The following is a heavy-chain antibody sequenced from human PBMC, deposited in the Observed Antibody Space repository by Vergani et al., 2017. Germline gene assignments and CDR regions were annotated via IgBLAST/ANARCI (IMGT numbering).Heavy chain of an antibody. CDR2: ISYDGSNK. CDR3: ARDSRDGYKDYYYYMDV. Sequence: QVQLVESGGGVVQPGRSLRLSCAASRFTFNSYTMHWVRQAPGKGLEWVAVISYDGSNKYYADSVKGRFTISRDNSKNTLYLQMNSLRAEDTAVYYCARDSRDGYKDYYYYMDVWGKGTTVTVSS. V-gene: IGHV3-30-3*01. CDR1: RFTFNSYT. J-gene: IGHJ6*03. D-gene: IGHD5-24*01.